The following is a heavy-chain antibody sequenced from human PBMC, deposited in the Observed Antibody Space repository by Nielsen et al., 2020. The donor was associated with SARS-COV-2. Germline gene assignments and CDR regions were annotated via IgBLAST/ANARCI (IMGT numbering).Heavy chain of an antibody. Sequence: WIRQPPGKGLVWVSRINSDGSSTSYADSVKGRFTISRDNAKNTLYLQMNSLRAEDTAVYYCARDSGSYCSSTSCPSHYYYYYGMDVWGQGTTVTVSS. D-gene: IGHD2-2*01. CDR3: ARDSGSYCSSTSCPSHYYYYYGMDV. V-gene: IGHV3-74*01. CDR2: INSDGSST. J-gene: IGHJ6*02.